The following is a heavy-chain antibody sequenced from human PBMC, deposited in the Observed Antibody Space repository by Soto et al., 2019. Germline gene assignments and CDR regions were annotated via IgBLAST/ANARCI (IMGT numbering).Heavy chain of an antibody. D-gene: IGHD1-26*01. CDR3: AKDSQWELPYYFDY. CDR1: GFTFSSYG. Sequence: PGGSLRLSXAASGFTFSSYGMHWVRQAPGKGLEWVAVISYDGSNKYYADSVKGRFTISRDNSKNTLYLQMNSLRAEDTAVYYCAKDSQWELPYYFDYWGQGTLVTVSS. CDR2: ISYDGSNK. V-gene: IGHV3-30*18. J-gene: IGHJ4*02.